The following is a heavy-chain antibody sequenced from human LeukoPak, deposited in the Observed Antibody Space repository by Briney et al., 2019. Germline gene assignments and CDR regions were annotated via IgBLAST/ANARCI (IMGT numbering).Heavy chain of an antibody. D-gene: IGHD6-13*01. CDR1: GFTFSSYA. CDR3: AKNKLGYYYYGMDV. V-gene: IGHV3-23*01. J-gene: IGHJ6*02. Sequence: GGSLRLSCAASGFTFSSYAMSWVRQAPGKGLEWVSAISGSGGSTYYADSVKGRFTISRDNSKNTLYLQMNSLRAEDTAVYHCAKNKLGYYYYGMDVWGQGTTVTDSS. CDR2: ISGSGGST.